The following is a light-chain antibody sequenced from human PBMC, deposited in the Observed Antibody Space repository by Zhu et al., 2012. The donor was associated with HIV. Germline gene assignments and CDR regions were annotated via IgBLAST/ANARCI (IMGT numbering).Light chain of an antibody. V-gene: IGKV3-11*01. J-gene: IGKJ2*01. CDR2: DTS. CDR1: QSVRNF. CDR3: HQRSNWPQT. Sequence: EIVLTQSPVTLSLSPGERATLSCRASQSVRNFLAWYQQRPGQAPRLLIYDTSKRATGIPARFSGSGSGTDFTLTISSLEPEDFAVYYCHQRSNWPQTFGQGTKLEIK.